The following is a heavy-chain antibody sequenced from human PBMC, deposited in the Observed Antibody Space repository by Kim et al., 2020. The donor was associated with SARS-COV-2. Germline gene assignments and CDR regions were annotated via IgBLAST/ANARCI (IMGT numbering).Heavy chain of an antibody. CDR3: ARGPGAYSSSWYEWYFDY. CDR2: IYYSGRT. CDR1: GGSISSGGYY. Sequence: SETLSLTCTVSGGSISSGGYYWSWIRQHPGKGLEWIGYIYYSGRTYYNPSLKSRVTISVDTSKNQFSLKLSSVTAADTAVYYCARGPGAYSSSWYEWYFDYWGQGTLVTVSS. D-gene: IGHD6-13*01. J-gene: IGHJ4*02. V-gene: IGHV4-31*03.